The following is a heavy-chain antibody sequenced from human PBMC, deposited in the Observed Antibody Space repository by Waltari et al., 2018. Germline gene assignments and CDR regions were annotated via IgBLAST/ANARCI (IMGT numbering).Heavy chain of an antibody. V-gene: IGHV5-51*03. CDR1: GYSFTSYW. J-gene: IGHJ6*02. CDR2: IYPGNPDT. CDR3: ARSDFWSGSDYYGMDV. D-gene: IGHD3-3*01. Sequence: EVQLVQSGAEVKKPGESLKISCKGSGYSFTSYWIGWVRQMPGKGLEWMWIIYPGNPDTRYSPSFQGQVTISADKSISTAYLQWSSLKASDTAMYYCARSDFWSGSDYYGMDVWGQGTTVTVSS.